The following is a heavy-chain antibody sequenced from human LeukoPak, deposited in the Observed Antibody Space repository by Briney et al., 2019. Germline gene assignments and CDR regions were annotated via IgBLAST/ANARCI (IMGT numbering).Heavy chain of an antibody. CDR2: IYYTGST. V-gene: IGHV4-59*01. Sequence: PSETLSLTRTVSGGSISTYYWSWIRQPPGKGLEWIGYIYYTGSTNYSPSLKSRVTISVDTSKNQFSLKLSSVTAADTAVYFCARTQYCSGGSCYPYYFDYWGQGTLVTVSS. CDR1: GGSISTYY. CDR3: ARTQYCSGGSCYPYYFDY. J-gene: IGHJ4*02. D-gene: IGHD2-15*01.